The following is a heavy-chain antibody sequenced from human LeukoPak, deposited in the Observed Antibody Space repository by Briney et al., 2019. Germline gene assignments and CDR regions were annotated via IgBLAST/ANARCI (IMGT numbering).Heavy chain of an antibody. Sequence: GGPLRLSCAASGFTFSSYAMHWVRQAPGKGLEYVSAISSNGGGTYYANSVKGRFTISRDNSKNTLYLQVGSLRVEDMGVYYCARITEGYSYGGYFDYWGQGTLVTVSS. D-gene: IGHD5-18*01. CDR3: ARITEGYSYGGYFDY. V-gene: IGHV3-64*01. CDR1: GFTFSSYA. J-gene: IGHJ4*02. CDR2: ISSNGGGT.